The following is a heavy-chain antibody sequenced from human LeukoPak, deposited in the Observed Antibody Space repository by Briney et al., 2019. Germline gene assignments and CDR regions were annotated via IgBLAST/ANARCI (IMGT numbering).Heavy chain of an antibody. CDR2: INPSGGST. CDR1: GYTFTSYY. CDR3: ARETAAAGIDY. J-gene: IGHJ4*02. V-gene: IGHV1-46*01. D-gene: IGHD6-13*01. Sequence: ASVKVSCKASGYTFTSYYMHWVRQAPGQGPEWMGIINPSGGSTSYAQKFQGRVTMTRDMSTSTVYMELSSLRSEDTAVYYCARETAAAGIDYWGQGTLVTVSS.